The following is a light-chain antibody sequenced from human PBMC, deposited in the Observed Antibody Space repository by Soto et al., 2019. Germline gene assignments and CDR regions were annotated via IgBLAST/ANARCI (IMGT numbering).Light chain of an antibody. V-gene: IGKV3-20*01. CDR2: GAS. CDR1: QSVSSSY. Sequence: EIVLTQSPGTLSLSQGKRATLSCRASQSVSSSYLAWYQQKPAQAPRLLIYGASSRATGIPDRFSGSGSGTDFTLTSSRLEPEDFAVYYCQQYGNFWTFGQGTKVEIK. CDR3: QQYGNFWT. J-gene: IGKJ1*01.